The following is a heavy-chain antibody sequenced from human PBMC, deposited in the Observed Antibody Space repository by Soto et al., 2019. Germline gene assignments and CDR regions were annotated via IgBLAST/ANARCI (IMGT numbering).Heavy chain of an antibody. D-gene: IGHD2-2*01. J-gene: IGHJ4*02. CDR1: GDSVSSNSAA. CDR2: TYYRSKLYN. V-gene: IGHV6-1*01. Sequence: SQTLSLTCGISGDSVSSNSAACTWIRQSPSRGLEWLGRTYYRSKLYNDYAVSVKSRVTINPDTSKNQVSLQLNSLTPEDSAVYYCARSTSPEGHFDNWGQGTLVTVSS. CDR3: ARSTSPEGHFDN.